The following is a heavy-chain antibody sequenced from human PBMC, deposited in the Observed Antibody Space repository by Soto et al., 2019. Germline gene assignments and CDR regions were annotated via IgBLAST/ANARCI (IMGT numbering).Heavy chain of an antibody. CDR2: IIPIFGTA. J-gene: IGHJ4*02. D-gene: IGHD3-16*02. Sequence: ASVKVSCKASGGTFSSYAISWVRQAPGQGLEWMGGIIPIFGTANYAQKFQGRVTITADESTSTAYMELSSLRSEDTAVYYCARGHQGDYYDYVWGSYRLDYWGQGTLVTVSS. CDR3: ARGHQGDYYDYVWGSYRLDY. V-gene: IGHV1-69*13. CDR1: GGTFSSYA.